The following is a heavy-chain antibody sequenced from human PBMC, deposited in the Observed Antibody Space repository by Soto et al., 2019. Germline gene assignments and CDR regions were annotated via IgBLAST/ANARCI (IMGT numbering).Heavy chain of an antibody. CDR3: ARSFSWFDP. V-gene: IGHV4-38-2*01. J-gene: IGHJ5*02. CDR1: GYSISSGYY. Sequence: SETLSLTYAVSGYSISSGYYWGWIRQPPGKGLEWIGSIYHSGSTYYNPSLKSRVTISVDTSKNQFSLKLSSVTAADTAVYYCARSFSWFDPWGQGTLVTVSS. CDR2: IYHSGST.